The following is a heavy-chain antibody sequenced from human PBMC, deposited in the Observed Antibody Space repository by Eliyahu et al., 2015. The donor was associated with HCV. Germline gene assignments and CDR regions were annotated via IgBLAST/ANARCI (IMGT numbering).Heavy chain of an antibody. CDR3: ARETYWYSSGWSRFDY. V-gene: IGHV4-61*02. CDR1: GXSXSSGSYY. Sequence: QVQLQESGPGLVKPSQTLSLTCTVXGXSXSSGSYYWSWIRQPAGKGLEWXGRFYTSGSANYNPSLKSXVTISVDTSKNQFSLKLTSVTAADTAVYYCARETYWYSSGWSRFDYWGQGTLVTVSS. CDR2: FYTSGSA. J-gene: IGHJ4*02. D-gene: IGHD6-19*01.